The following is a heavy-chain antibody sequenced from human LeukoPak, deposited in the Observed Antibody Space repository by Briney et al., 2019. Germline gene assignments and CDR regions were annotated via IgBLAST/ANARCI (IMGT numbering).Heavy chain of an antibody. Sequence: ASVKVSCKASGYTFTSYGISWVRHAPGQGLEWMGWINPNSGGTNYAQKFQGRVTMTRDTSISTAYMELSRLRADDTAVYYCARDLVRCLRCAGYWGQGTLVTVSS. V-gene: IGHV1-2*02. J-gene: IGHJ4*02. CDR3: ARDLVRCLRCAGY. CDR1: GYTFTSYG. CDR2: INPNSGGT. D-gene: IGHD4-17*01.